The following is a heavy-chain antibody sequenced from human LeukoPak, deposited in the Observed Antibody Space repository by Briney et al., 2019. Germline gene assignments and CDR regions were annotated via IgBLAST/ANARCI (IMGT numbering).Heavy chain of an antibody. CDR2: IYTSGST. Sequence: SETLSLTCTVSGGSISSGSYYWSWIRQPAGKGLEWIGRIYTSGSTNYNPSLKSRVTISVDTSKNQFSLKLSSVTAADTAVYYCARDQEAYCSGGSCYQYSYYMDVWGKGTTVTVFS. D-gene: IGHD2-15*01. CDR1: GGSISSGSYY. V-gene: IGHV4-61*02. CDR3: ARDQEAYCSGGSCYQYSYYMDV. J-gene: IGHJ6*03.